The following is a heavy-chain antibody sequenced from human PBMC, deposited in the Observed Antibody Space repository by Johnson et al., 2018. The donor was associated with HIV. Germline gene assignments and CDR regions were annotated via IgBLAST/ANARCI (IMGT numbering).Heavy chain of an antibody. Sequence: VQLVESGGGQVQPGGSLRLSCSASGFIFTNYAISWVRQAPGKGLEWVSVIYSGGSTYYADSVKGRFTISRDNSKNTLYLQMNSLRAEDTAVYYCARATTPHDAFDIWGQGTMVTVSS. V-gene: IGHV3-66*01. CDR1: GFIFTNYA. J-gene: IGHJ3*02. CDR2: IYSGGST. D-gene: IGHD1-1*01. CDR3: ARATTPHDAFDI.